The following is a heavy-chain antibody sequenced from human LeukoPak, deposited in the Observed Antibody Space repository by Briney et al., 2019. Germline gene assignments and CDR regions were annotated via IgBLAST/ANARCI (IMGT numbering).Heavy chain of an antibody. Sequence: GASVKVSCKPSGYTFRSYEINWVRRAPGQRLEWLGWIHPNIGQTVYAQKFQGRVTMTRDTSTEPAFMELSSLKLDDTAIFHCAKGHYGGNRFFFIWG. CDR1: GYTFRSYE. D-gene: IGHD4-23*01. J-gene: IGHJ3*02. CDR3: AKGHYGGNRFFFI. CDR2: IHPNIGQT. V-gene: IGHV1-8*01.